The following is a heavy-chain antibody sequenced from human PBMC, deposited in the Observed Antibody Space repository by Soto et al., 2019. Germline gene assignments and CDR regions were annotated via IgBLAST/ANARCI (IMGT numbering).Heavy chain of an antibody. CDR1: VGSVSSGSYF. CDR2: IYYTGNA. J-gene: IGHJ3*02. D-gene: IGHD4-4*01. V-gene: IGHV4-61*01. Sequence: QVQLQESGPGLVKPSETLSLICTVSVGSVSSGSYFWSWIRQPPGKGLEWLGYIYYTGNANYNPSLKNRVTMSLDTSKTLFSLKLNSVTAADTAVYYCARDRATVPRAFDIWGRGTMVTVSS. CDR3: ARDRATVPRAFDI.